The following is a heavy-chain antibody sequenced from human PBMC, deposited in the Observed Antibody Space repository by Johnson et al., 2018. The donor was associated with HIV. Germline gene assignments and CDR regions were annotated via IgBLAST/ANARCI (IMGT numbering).Heavy chain of an antibody. D-gene: IGHD6-13*01. Sequence: VQLVESGGGVVQPGRSLRLSCAASGFTLSHYGMHWVRQAPGKGPEWVALISYDGSNAYYADSVKGRITVSRANSKNTLYLQMISLRAEDTAVYYCAKDREAWYISRWSPTDAFDIWGQGTMVTVSS. CDR3: AKDREAWYISRWSPTDAFDI. J-gene: IGHJ3*02. V-gene: IGHV3-30*18. CDR1: GFTLSHYG. CDR2: ISYDGSNA.